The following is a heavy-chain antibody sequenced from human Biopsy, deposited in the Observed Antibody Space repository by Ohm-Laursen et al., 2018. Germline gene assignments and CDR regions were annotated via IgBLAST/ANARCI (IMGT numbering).Heavy chain of an antibody. Sequence: SLRLSCAAPGFTFSSYGMSWVRQAPGQGLEWLSYISRSGSIIDYADSVKGRFTISRDNAQNTLYLQMNSLRADDTAVYYCARDWGGDYGGNIDYYYFYGMDVWGQGTTVTVSS. J-gene: IGHJ6*02. D-gene: IGHD4-23*01. CDR2: ISRSGSII. CDR1: GFTFSSYG. CDR3: ARDWGGDYGGNIDYYYFYGMDV. V-gene: IGHV3-48*04.